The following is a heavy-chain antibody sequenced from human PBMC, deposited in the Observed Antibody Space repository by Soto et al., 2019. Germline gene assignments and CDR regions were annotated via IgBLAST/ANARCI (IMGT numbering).Heavy chain of an antibody. CDR1: GFSFRSDW. CDR3: SGGVGDAI. D-gene: IGHD1-26*01. Sequence: EDQLVESGGGLVQPGGSLRLTCAVSGFSFRSDWMNWVLQAPGKGLEWVAHTNQDGSEKYYLDSVKGRFTIFRDNAKNSLYLQMNSLRAEDTAVYYCSGGVGDAIWGQGTLVTVSS. V-gene: IGHV3-7*04. J-gene: IGHJ4*02. CDR2: TNQDGSEK.